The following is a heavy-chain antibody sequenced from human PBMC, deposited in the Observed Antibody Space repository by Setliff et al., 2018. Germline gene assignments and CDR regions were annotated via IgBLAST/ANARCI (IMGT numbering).Heavy chain of an antibody. V-gene: IGHV3-21*01. CDR3: ARGSSHFIRVLDS. CDR2: ISGSSSNFI. CDR1: GFTFSAST. J-gene: IGHJ4*02. Sequence: GVLRLSCAASGFTFSASTTSWVRQAPGKGLEWVSSISGSSSNFIYYADSVKGRFTISRDNAKNSLFLQMDNLRAEDTAQYFCARGSSHFIRVLDSWGQGTQVTVSA. D-gene: IGHD3-10*01.